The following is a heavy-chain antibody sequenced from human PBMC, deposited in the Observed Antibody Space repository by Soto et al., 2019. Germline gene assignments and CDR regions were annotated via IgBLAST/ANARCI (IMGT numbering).Heavy chain of an antibody. D-gene: IGHD6-6*01. V-gene: IGHV4-34*01. CDR1: GGSISSYY. CDR2: INHSGST. J-gene: IGHJ4*02. Sequence: SETLSLTCTVSGGSISSYYWSWIRQPPGKGLEWIGEINHSGSTNYNPSLKSRVTISVDTSKNQFSLKLSSVTAADTAVYYCARRSGIAARSLDFDYWGQGTLVTVSS. CDR3: ARRSGIAARSLDFDY.